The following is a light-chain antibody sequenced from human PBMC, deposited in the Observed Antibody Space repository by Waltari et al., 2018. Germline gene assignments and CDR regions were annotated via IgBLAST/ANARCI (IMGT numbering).Light chain of an antibody. CDR3: QEYYGTPPDT. V-gene: IGKV4-1*01. Sequence: DIVMTQSPDSLAVSLGERATINCKSSQSVLYSSNNKNYLAWYQQHPGQPPKLLIYWASTRESGVPDRFSGSGSGTDFTLTISSLQAEDVAVYYCQEYYGTPPDTFGQGTKLEIK. J-gene: IGKJ2*01. CDR2: WAS. CDR1: QSVLYSSNNKNY.